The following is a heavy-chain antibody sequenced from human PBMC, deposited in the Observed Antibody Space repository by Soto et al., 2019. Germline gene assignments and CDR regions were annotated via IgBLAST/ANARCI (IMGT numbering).Heavy chain of an antibody. Sequence: PSETLSLTCTVSGGSISSYYWSWIRQPPGKGLEWIVYIYYSGSTNYNPSLKSRVTISVDTSKNQFSLKLSSVTAADTAVYYCARETAIGYGMDVWGQGTTVTVSS. CDR3: ARETAIGYGMDV. CDR2: IYYSGST. V-gene: IGHV4-59*01. CDR1: GGSISSYY. J-gene: IGHJ6*02. D-gene: IGHD2-21*01.